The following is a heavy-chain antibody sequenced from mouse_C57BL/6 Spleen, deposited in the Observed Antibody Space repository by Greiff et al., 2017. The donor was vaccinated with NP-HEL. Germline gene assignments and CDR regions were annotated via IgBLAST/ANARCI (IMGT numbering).Heavy chain of an antibody. V-gene: IGHV5-17*01. CDR1: GFTFSDYG. D-gene: IGHD2-5*01. CDR2: ISSGSSTI. J-gene: IGHJ2*01. Sequence: EVQLVESGGGLVKPGGSLKLSCAASGFTFSDYGMHWVRQAPEKGLEWVAYISSGSSTIYYADTVKGRFTISRDNAKNTLFLQMTSLRSEDTAMYYCARMGYSNYRFPYFDYWGQGTTLTVSS. CDR3: ARMGYSNYRFPYFDY.